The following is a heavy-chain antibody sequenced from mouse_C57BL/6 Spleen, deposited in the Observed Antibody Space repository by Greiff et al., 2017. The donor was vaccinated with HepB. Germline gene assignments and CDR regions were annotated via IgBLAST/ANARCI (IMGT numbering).Heavy chain of an antibody. J-gene: IGHJ2*01. V-gene: IGHV8-12*01. CDR1: GFSLSTSGMG. CDR3: ARSAIYDGYYDY. Sequence: QVTLKESGPGILQSSQTLSLTCSFSGFSLSTSGMGVSWIRQPSGKGLEWLAHIYWDDDKRYNPSLKSRLTISKDTSRNQVFLKITSVDTADTATYYCARSAIYDGYYDYWGQGTTLTVSS. CDR2: IYWDDDK. D-gene: IGHD2-3*01.